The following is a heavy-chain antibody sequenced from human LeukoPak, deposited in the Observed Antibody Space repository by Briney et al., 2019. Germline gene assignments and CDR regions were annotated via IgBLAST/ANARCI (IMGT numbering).Heavy chain of an antibody. CDR3: AKEQEGTAIGGVFDY. Sequence: GASVKVSCMASGYSFTSFGLSWVRQAPEQGPEWRGLISAASGSTNYAQKFQDRVTMTTDTSTTTVYMELRSLRSDDTAVYYCAKEQEGTAIGGVFDYWGQGTVVTVSS. J-gene: IGHJ4*02. CDR1: GYSFTSFG. V-gene: IGHV1-18*01. CDR2: ISAASGST. D-gene: IGHD2-21*02.